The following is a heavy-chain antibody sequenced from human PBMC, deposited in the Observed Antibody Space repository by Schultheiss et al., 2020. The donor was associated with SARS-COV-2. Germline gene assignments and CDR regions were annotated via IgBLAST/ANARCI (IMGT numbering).Heavy chain of an antibody. J-gene: IGHJ6*02. Sequence: SETLSLTCAVSGYSISSGYYWSWIRQHPGKGLEWIGYIYYSGSTYYNPSLKSRVTISVDTSKNQFSLKLSSVTAADTAVYYCARDGYRRYCSSTSCYNYYYGMDVWGQGTTVTVSS. V-gene: IGHV4-31*11. CDR2: IYYSGST. CDR3: ARDGYRRYCSSTSCYNYYYGMDV. D-gene: IGHD2-2*02. CDR1: GYSISSGYY.